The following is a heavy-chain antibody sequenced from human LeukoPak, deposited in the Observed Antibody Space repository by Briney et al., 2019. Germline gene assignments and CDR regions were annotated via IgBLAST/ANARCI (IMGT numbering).Heavy chain of an antibody. CDR1: AFSINAYN. J-gene: IGHJ4*02. D-gene: IGHD1-26*01. V-gene: IGHV3-21*04. CDR2: ISYTGTYI. CDR3: VRDRGTYRPIDY. Sequence: GGSLRLSCAASAFSINAYNMNWVRQSPGKGLAWVSSISYTGTYIYYADSVKGRFTISRDNAQNSLYLQMNSLRAEDTAIYYCVRDRGTYRPIDYWGQGTLVTVSS.